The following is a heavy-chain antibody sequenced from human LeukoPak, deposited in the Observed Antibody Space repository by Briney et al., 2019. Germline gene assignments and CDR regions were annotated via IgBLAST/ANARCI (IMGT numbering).Heavy chain of an antibody. CDR3: ARDLGIAVAGRYFDY. Sequence: GASVKVSCKASGYTFTSYGISWARQAPGQGLEWMGWISAYNGNTNYAQKLQGRVTMTTDTSTSTAYMELRSLRSDDTAVYYCARDLGIAVAGRYFDYWGQGTLVTVSS. D-gene: IGHD6-19*01. J-gene: IGHJ4*02. CDR2: ISAYNGNT. V-gene: IGHV1-18*04. CDR1: GYTFTSYG.